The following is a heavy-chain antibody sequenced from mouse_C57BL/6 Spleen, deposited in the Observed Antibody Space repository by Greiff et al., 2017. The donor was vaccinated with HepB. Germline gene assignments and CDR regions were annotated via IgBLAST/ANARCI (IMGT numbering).Heavy chain of an antibody. D-gene: IGHD1-1*01. Sequence: QVQLQQSGAELVRPGTSVKVSCKASGYAFTNYLIEWVKQRPGQGLEWIGVINPGSGGTNYNEKFKGKATLTAEKSSSTAYMQLSSLTSEDSAVYFCAREEYYGSSSAWFAYWGQGTLVTVSA. J-gene: IGHJ3*01. V-gene: IGHV1-54*01. CDR2: INPGSGGT. CDR1: GYAFTNYL. CDR3: AREEYYGSSSAWFAY.